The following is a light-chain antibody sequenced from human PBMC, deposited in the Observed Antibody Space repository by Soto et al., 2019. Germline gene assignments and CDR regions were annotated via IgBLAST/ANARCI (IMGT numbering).Light chain of an antibody. CDR1: QGIRSY. CDR2: AAS. J-gene: IGKJ5*01. CDR3: QQLNSYQIT. V-gene: IGKV1-9*01. Sequence: KMSQSPATVPASVGVRVTITCRASQGIRSYLAWYQQKPGKAPNLLIYAASTLQSGVPSRFSGSRSGTEFTLTISSLQPEDFATYYCQQLNSYQITFGQGTRLAIK.